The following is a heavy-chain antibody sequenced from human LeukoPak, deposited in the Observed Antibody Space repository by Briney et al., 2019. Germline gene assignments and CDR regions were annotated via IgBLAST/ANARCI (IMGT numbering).Heavy chain of an antibody. D-gene: IGHD1-26*01. Sequence: PSETLSLTCTVSGGSISSYYWSWIRQPPGKGLEWIGYIYTSGSTNYNPSLKSRVTISVDTSKNQFSLKLSSVTAADTAVYYCARHKELAIDYWGQGTLVTVSS. V-gene: IGHV4-4*09. CDR3: ARHKELAIDY. J-gene: IGHJ4*02. CDR2: IYTSGST. CDR1: GGSISSYY.